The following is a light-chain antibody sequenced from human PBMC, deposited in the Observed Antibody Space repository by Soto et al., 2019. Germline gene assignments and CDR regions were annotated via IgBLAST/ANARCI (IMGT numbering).Light chain of an antibody. J-gene: IGLJ2*01. Sequence: QSVLTQQPSTSGTPGQRVTISCSGSDSNIGINTVNWYQQLPGKAPKLLIFFNNQRPSGVPDRFSGSKSGTSASLAISGLQSDDEADYYCATWDDSLNGFVLFGGGTKVTVL. CDR2: FNN. CDR1: DSNIGINT. V-gene: IGLV1-44*01. CDR3: ATWDDSLNGFVL.